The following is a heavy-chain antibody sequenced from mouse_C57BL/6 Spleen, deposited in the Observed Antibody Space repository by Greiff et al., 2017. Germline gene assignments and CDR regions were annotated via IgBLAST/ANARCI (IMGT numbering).Heavy chain of an antibody. D-gene: IGHD1-1*01. CDR3: ARNYYGSSGHWYFDV. CDR1: GYTFTSYW. V-gene: IGHV1-64*01. CDR2: IHPNSGST. J-gene: IGHJ1*03. Sequence: QVQLQQPGAELVKPGASVKLSCKASGYTFTSYWMHWVKQRPGQGLEWIGMIHPNSGSTNYNKKFKSKATLTVDKSSSTAYMQLSSLTSEDSAVYYCARNYYGSSGHWYFDVWGTGTTVTVSS.